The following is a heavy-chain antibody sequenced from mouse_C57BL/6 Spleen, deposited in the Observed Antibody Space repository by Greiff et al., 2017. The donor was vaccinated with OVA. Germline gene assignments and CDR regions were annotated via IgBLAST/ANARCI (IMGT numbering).Heavy chain of an antibody. CDR3: AREGRLRSFDY. D-gene: IGHD2-4*01. CDR1: GYSFTGYY. CDR2: INPSTGGT. V-gene: IGHV1-42*01. J-gene: IGHJ2*01. Sequence: VQLQQSGPELVKPGASVKISCKASGYSFTGYYMNWVKQSPEKSLEWIGEINPSTGGTTYNQKFKAKATLTVDKSSSTAYMQLKSLTSEDSAVYYCAREGRLRSFDYWGQGTTLTVSS.